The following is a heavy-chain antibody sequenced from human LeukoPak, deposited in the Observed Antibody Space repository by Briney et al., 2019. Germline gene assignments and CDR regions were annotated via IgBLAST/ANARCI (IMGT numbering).Heavy chain of an antibody. D-gene: IGHD1-26*01. J-gene: IGHJ6*03. CDR1: GGSISDYF. CDR3: ARGGVGAPYYYYYYYMDV. Sequence: PSETLSLTCTVSGGSISDYFWTWIRQPAGKGREWIGRIYPSGSTNYNPSLRSRVTILVDKSKNQFSLKLNSVTAADTAVFYCARGGVGAPYYYYYYYMDVWGKGTTVTVSS. CDR2: IYPSGST. V-gene: IGHV4-4*07.